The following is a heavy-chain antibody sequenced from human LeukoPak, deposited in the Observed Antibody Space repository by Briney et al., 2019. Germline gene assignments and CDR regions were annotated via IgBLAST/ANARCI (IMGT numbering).Heavy chain of an antibody. CDR1: GFTFSTYS. V-gene: IGHV3-48*04. J-gene: IGHJ4*02. CDR3: ARDFIARY. D-gene: IGHD3-16*02. Sequence: PGGSLRLSCAASGFTFSTYSMNWVRQAPGKGLDGVSYISSSSSTIYYADSVKGRFTISRDNAKSSLYLQMNSLRAEDTAVYYCARDFIARYWGQGTLVTVSS. CDR2: ISSSSSTI.